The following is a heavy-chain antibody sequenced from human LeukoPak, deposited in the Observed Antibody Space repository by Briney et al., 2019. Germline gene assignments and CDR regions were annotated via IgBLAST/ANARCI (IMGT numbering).Heavy chain of an antibody. V-gene: IGHV1-2*06. J-gene: IGHJ6*02. CDR1: RYTFINYD. CDR2: INPNSGGT. D-gene: IGHD2-21*01. Sequence: ASVKVSCKASRYTFINYDINWVRQAPGQGLEWMGRINPNSGGTNYAQKFQGRVTMTRDTSISTAYMELSRLRSDDTAVYYCARDNTIAWGQGTTVTVSS. CDR3: ARDNTIA.